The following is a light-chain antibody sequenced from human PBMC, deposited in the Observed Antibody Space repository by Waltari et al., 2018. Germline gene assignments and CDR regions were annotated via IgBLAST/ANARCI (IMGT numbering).Light chain of an antibody. V-gene: IGLV2-23*02. CDR2: EVS. J-gene: IGLJ2*01. Sequence: QSALTQPASVSGSPGQSITISCTGTSSDVGSYNLVSLYQQHPGKAPKLMIYEVSKRPSGVSNRFSGSKSGNTASLTISGLQAEDEADYYCCSYAGSSTYVVFGGGTKLTVL. CDR1: SSDVGSYNL. CDR3: CSYAGSSTYVV.